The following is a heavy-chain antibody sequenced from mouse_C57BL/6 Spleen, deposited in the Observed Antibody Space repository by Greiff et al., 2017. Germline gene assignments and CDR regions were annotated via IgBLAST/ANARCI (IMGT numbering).Heavy chain of an antibody. J-gene: IGHJ2*01. CDR1: GFTFSSYA. Sequence: DVHLVESGGGLVKPGGSLKLSCAASGFTFSSYAMSWVRQTPEKRLEWVATISDGGSYTYYPDNVKGRFTISRDNAKNNLYLQMSHLKSEDTAMYYCARDRGDWDDFDYWGQGTTLTVSS. D-gene: IGHD4-1*01. CDR2: ISDGGSYT. CDR3: ARDRGDWDDFDY. V-gene: IGHV5-4*01.